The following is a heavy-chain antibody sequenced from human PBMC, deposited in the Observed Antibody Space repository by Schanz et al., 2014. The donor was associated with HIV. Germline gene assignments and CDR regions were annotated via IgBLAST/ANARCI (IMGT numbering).Heavy chain of an antibody. V-gene: IGHV1-69*01. J-gene: IGHJ6*02. CDR3: ARGARYGMDV. CDR1: GDTFSTDA. Sequence: QVQLVQSGAEVKKPGSSVEVSCKASGDTFSTDAFSWVRQVPGQGLEWMGGIIPIFGTTNYAQKFQGRVTITADESTSTAYMELSSLRSDDTAVYYCARGARYGMDVWGQGTTVTVSS. CDR2: IIPIFGTT.